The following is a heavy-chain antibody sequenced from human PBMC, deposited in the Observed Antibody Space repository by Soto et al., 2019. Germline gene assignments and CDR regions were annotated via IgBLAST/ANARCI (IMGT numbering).Heavy chain of an antibody. CDR3: ARRYGSAFDI. V-gene: IGHV4-59*01. D-gene: IGHD3-10*01. CDR1: GGSISSYY. CDR2: IYYSGST. Sequence: QVQLQESGPGLVKPSETLSLTCTVSGGSISSYYWSWIRQPPGKELEWIGYIYYSGSTNYNPSLKSRVTISVDTSKNQFSLKLSSVTPADTAVYYCARRYGSAFDIWGQGTMVTVSS. J-gene: IGHJ3*02.